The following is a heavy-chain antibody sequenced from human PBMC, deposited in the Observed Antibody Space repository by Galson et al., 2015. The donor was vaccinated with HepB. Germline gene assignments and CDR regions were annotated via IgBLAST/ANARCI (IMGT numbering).Heavy chain of an antibody. CDR1: GFTFSSYA. CDR2: ISGSGGSK. J-gene: IGHJ5*02. CDR3: AKDGRAIAVAGTRNWFDP. D-gene: IGHD6-19*01. Sequence: SLRLSCAASGFTFSSYAMRWVRQAPGKGLEWVSAISGSGGSKYYADSVKGRFTISRDNSKNTLYLQMNSLRAEDTAVYYCAKDGRAIAVAGTRNWFDPWGQGTLVTVSS. V-gene: IGHV3-23*01.